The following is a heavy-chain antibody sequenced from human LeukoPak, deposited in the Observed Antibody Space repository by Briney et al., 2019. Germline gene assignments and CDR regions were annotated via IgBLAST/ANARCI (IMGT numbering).Heavy chain of an antibody. CDR2: INPNSGGT. CDR3: AREIPTYYYDGSGYYFDY. J-gene: IGHJ4*02. Sequence: ASVKVSCKASGYTFTRYYMHWVRQAPGQGLEWMGWINPNSGGTNYAQKFQGRVTMTRDTSISTAYMELSRLRSDDTAVYYCAREIPTYYYDGSGYYFDYWGQGTLVTVSS. CDR1: GYTFTRYY. V-gene: IGHV1-2*02. D-gene: IGHD3-22*01.